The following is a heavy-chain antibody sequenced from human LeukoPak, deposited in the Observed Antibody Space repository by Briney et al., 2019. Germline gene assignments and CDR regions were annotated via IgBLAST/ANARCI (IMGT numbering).Heavy chain of an antibody. CDR1: GFTFSSYW. Sequence: GGSLRLSCAASGFTFSSYWMSWVRQAPGKGLEWVANIKQDGSEKYYVDSVKGRFTISRDNAKNSLYLQMNSLRAEDTAGYYCAREMLVGANDYWGQGTLVTVSS. V-gene: IGHV3-7*01. CDR2: IKQDGSEK. CDR3: AREMLVGANDY. D-gene: IGHD1-26*01. J-gene: IGHJ4*02.